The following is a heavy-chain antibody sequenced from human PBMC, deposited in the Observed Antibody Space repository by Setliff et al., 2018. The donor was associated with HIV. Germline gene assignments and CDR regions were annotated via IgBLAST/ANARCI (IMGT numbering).Heavy chain of an antibody. D-gene: IGHD2-15*01. CDR2: ISHSGTYT. V-gene: IGHV3-11*03. Sequence: GGSLRLSCAGSGFSFGDHYVAWIRQSPGKGLEWISYISHSGTYTNYADSMKGLFTISRDNSKNVVYLQMNSLTAEDAATYYCARRTLGFDAAGALDYWGQGTLVTVSS. J-gene: IGHJ4*02. CDR1: GFSFGDHY. CDR3: ARRTLGFDAAGALDY.